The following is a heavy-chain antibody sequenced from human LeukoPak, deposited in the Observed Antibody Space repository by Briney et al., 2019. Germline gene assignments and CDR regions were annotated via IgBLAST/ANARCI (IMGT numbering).Heavy chain of an antibody. CDR1: GFTFSNYD. V-gene: IGHV3-30*18. D-gene: IGHD2-15*01. CDR2: ITYDGSNK. CDR3: AKDPGPLVADY. J-gene: IGHJ4*02. Sequence: SGTSLRLSCAVSGFTFSNYDMHWVRQAPGKGLEWLAVITYDGSNKFYADSVKGRFTISRDNSKNTLYLQMNSLRAEDTAVYYCAKDPGPLVADYWGQGTLVTVSS.